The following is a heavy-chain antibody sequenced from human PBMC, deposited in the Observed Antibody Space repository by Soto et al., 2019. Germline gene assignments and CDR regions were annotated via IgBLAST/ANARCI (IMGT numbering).Heavy chain of an antibody. Sequence: SETLSLTCTVSGGSITGYYWSWIRQPPGKGPEWIGNIHYSGSTNYNPSLKSRVTLSVDTSTNQCSLTLSSMTAADTAVYYCALRSMAVVPEYWGQGTLVTVSS. CDR3: ALRSMAVVPEY. V-gene: IGHV4-59*01. J-gene: IGHJ4*02. CDR1: GGSITGYY. D-gene: IGHD3-22*01. CDR2: IHYSGST.